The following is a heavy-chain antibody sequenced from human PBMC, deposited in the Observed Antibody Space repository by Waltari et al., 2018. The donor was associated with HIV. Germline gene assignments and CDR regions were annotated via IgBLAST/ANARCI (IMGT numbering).Heavy chain of an antibody. Sequence: QVQLVESGGGVVQPGRSLRLSCAASGFTFSNYGMHWVRQATGKGLEWVVVIWYDGSKKYYADSVKGRFTISRDNSKNTLYLQMNSLRAEDTAVYYCARAYYGSPSYYFDYWGQGTLVTVSS. J-gene: IGHJ4*02. V-gene: IGHV3-33*01. CDR3: ARAYYGSPSYYFDY. CDR1: GFTFSNYG. D-gene: IGHD1-26*01. CDR2: IWYDGSKK.